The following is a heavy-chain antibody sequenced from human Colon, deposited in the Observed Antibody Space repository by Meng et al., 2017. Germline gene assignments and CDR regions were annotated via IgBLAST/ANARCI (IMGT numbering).Heavy chain of an antibody. CDR3: ARTIYSSSVDY. Sequence: QHAAHGRGEPSHTLSLPCTVSGGSISSGGFYWSWIRQHPGKGLEWIGYIYYSGSTYYNPSLRSRVAISIDTSKNHFSLRLNSVTAADTAVYFCARTIYSSSVDYWGQGTLVTVSS. D-gene: IGHD3-22*01. V-gene: IGHV4-31*03. CDR2: IYYSGST. CDR1: GGSISSGGFY. J-gene: IGHJ4*02.